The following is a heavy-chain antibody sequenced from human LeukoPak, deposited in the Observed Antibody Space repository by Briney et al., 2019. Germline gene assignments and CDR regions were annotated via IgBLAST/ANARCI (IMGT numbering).Heavy chain of an antibody. CDR3: ARDFLSDFWSGYYYYYYGMDV. Sequence: GRSLRLSCTASGFTFSSYWMSWVRQAPGKGLEWVANIKQDGSEKYYVDSVKGRFTISRDNAKNSLYLQMNSLRAEDTAVYYCARDFLSDFWSGYYYYYYGMDVWGQGTTVTVSS. V-gene: IGHV3-7*01. D-gene: IGHD3-3*01. CDR2: IKQDGSEK. J-gene: IGHJ6*02. CDR1: GFTFSSYW.